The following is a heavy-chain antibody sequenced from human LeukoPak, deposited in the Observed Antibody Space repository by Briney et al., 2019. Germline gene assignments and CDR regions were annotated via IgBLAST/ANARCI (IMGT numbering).Heavy chain of an antibody. CDR1: GGSISSSSYY. D-gene: IGHD3-22*01. CDR3: ASCDSSGYYYFF. CDR2: IFYVGDT. Sequence: PSETLSLTCTVSGGSISSSSYYWGWIRQPAGKGPEWIGTIFYVGDTYYNPSLKRRVTMSVDTSKNQFSLKLSSVTAADTAVYYCASCDSSGYYYFFWGQGTLVTVSS. V-gene: IGHV4-39*01. J-gene: IGHJ4*02.